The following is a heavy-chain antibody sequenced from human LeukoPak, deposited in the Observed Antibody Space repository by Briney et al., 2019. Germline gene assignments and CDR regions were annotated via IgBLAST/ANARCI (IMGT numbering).Heavy chain of an antibody. D-gene: IGHD4-17*01. Sequence: GGSLRLSCAASGFTFSSYAMSWVRQAPGKGLEWVSSIRGSGGSTYYADSVKGRFTISRDNSKNTLYLQMNNLRAEDTAVYYCAKGFSDTVTVFDYWGQGTLVTVSS. CDR1: GFTFSSYA. CDR2: IRGSGGST. V-gene: IGHV3-23*01. CDR3: AKGFSDTVTVFDY. J-gene: IGHJ4*02.